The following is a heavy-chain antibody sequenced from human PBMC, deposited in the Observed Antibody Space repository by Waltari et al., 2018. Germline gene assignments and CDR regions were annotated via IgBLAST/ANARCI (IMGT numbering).Heavy chain of an antibody. Sequence: QVQLVQSGAEGKKPGASVKVPCKGSGYPLHGYYLTWVRQATGPGLEWMGWINPNSGGTNYAQKFQGWVTMTRDTSISTAYMELSRLRSDDTAVYYCARASASGIVGAHGHDAFDIWGQGTMVTVSS. CDR2: INPNSGGT. J-gene: IGHJ3*02. CDR3: ARASASGIVGAHGHDAFDI. CDR1: GYPLHGYY. D-gene: IGHD1-26*01. V-gene: IGHV1-2*04.